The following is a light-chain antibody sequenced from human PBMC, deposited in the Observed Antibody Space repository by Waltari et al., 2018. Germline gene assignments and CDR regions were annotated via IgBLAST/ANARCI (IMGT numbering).Light chain of an antibody. Sequence: DIVLTQPPDSLAVVLGERDTINCKTSQSVLYSSNNKNYLAWYQQKPGQPPKLLIYWASTRESGVPDRFSGSGSGTDFTLTISSLQAEDVAVYYCQQYYSTPLYTFGQGTKLEIK. V-gene: IGKV4-1*01. CDR1: QSVLYSSNNKNY. CDR2: WAS. CDR3: QQYYSTPLYT. J-gene: IGKJ2*01.